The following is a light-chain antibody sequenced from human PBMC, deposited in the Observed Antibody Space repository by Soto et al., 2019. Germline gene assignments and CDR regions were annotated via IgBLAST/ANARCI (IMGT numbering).Light chain of an antibody. CDR3: SSYASSSSPYVV. J-gene: IGLJ2*01. Sequence: QSALTQPASVSGSPGQSITISCTGTSSDVGGYNYVSWYQQHPGMAPKLMIYAVSNRPSGVSNRFSGSKSGNTASLTISGLQAEDEAHYYCSSYASSSSPYVVFGGGTKLTV. CDR1: SSDVGGYNY. CDR2: AVS. V-gene: IGLV2-14*01.